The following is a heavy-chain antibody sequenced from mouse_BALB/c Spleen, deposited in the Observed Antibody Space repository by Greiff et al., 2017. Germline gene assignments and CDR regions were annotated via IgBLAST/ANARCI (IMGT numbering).Heavy chain of an antibody. D-gene: IGHD2-1*01. Sequence: EVKLMESGPGLVKPSQSLSLTCTVTGYSITSDYAWNWIRQFPGNKLEWMGYISYSGSTSYNPSLKSRISITRDTSKNQFFLQLNSVTTEDTATYYCANYGNSFAYWGQGTLVTVSA. V-gene: IGHV3-2*02. CDR1: GYSITSDYA. CDR2: ISYSGST. CDR3: ANYGNSFAY. J-gene: IGHJ3*01.